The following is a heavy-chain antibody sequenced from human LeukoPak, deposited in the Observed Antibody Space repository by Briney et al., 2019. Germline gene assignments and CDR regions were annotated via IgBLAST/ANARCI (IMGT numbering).Heavy chain of an antibody. CDR2: IYWNDDK. J-gene: IGHJ4*02. Sequence: SGPTLVEPTQTLTLTCTFSGFSLSTSGVGVGWIRQPPGKALEWLALIYWNDDKRYSPSLKSRLTITEDTSKNQVVLTMTNMDPVDTATYYCARTLIATADRPFDYWGQGTLVTVSS. CDR1: GFSLSTSGVG. CDR3: ARTLIATADRPFDY. V-gene: IGHV2-5*01. D-gene: IGHD6-13*01.